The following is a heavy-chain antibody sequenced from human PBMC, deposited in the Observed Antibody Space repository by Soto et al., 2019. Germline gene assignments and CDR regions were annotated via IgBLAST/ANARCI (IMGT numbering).Heavy chain of an antibody. D-gene: IGHD6-19*01. CDR2: IGTAGDT. CDR3: ATSSGWYWDFQH. CDR1: GFTFSSYD. Sequence: GGSLRLSCAASGFTFSSYDMHWVRQATGKGLEWVSAIGTAGDTYYPGSVKGRFTISRENAKNSLYLQMNSLRAGDTAVYYCATSSGWYWDFQHWGQGTLVTVSS. J-gene: IGHJ1*01. V-gene: IGHV3-13*01.